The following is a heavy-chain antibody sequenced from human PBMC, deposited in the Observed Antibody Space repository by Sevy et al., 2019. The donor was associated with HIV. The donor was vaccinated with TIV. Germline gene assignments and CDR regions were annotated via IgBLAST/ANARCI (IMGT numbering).Heavy chain of an antibody. CDR3: ARAVDYYDSGGLYY. D-gene: IGHD3-22*01. CDR1: GFTFSDYD. J-gene: IGHJ4*02. Sequence: GGSLRLSCAASGFTFSDYDMNWVRQAPGKGLEWVSFISSRSSYIYYADSLKGRVTISRDNAYNSLFLQMHSLRAENTAGYYCARAVDYYDSGGLYYWGQGALVTVSS. V-gene: IGHV3-21*05. CDR2: ISSRSSYI.